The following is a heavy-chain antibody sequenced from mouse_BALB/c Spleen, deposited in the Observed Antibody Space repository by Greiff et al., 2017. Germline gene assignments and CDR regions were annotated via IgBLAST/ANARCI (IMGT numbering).Heavy chain of an antibody. CDR1: GFNIKDTY. CDR2: IDPANGDT. J-gene: IGHJ1*01. Sequence: VQLQQSGAELVKPGASVKLSCTASGFNIKDTYMHWVKQRPEQGLIWIGRIDPANGDTKYDPKFQGKATITVDTSSNTAYLHLGSLTSEDTAVYYCARLPGRPYFDVWGAGTTVTVSS. V-gene: IGHV14-3*02. CDR3: ARLPGRPYFDV.